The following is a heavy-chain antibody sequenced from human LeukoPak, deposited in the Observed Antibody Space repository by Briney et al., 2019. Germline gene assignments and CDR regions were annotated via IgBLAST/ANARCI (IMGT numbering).Heavy chain of an antibody. Sequence: PGGSLRLSCPASGFSFSTYAMHWVRQAPGKGLEYLSAISSSGGSTYYADSVKGRFTISRDNSKNTLYLQMSSLRAEDTAVYYCVKDHYGLLTDYYSYGMDVWGQGTTVTVSS. CDR2: ISSSGGST. CDR1: GFSFSTYA. J-gene: IGHJ6*02. CDR3: VKDHYGLLTDYYSYGMDV. D-gene: IGHD3-9*01. V-gene: IGHV3-64D*06.